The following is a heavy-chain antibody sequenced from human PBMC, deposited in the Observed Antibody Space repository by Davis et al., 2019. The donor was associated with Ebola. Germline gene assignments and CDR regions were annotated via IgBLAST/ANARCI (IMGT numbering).Heavy chain of an antibody. J-gene: IGHJ4*02. CDR3: TGGNSPDY. Sequence: GGSLRLSCAASGFTFSGSAMHWVRQASGKGLEWVGRIRSKANSYATAYAASVKGRFTISRDDSKNTTYLQMNSLKTEDTAVYYCTGGNSPDYWGQGTLVTVSS. V-gene: IGHV3-73*01. D-gene: IGHD4-23*01. CDR1: GFTFSGSA. CDR2: IRSKANSYAT.